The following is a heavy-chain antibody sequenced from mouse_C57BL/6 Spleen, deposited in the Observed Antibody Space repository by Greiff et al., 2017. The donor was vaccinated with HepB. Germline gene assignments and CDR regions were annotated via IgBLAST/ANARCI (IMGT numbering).Heavy chain of an antibody. D-gene: IGHD1-1*01. CDR2: IHPNSGST. V-gene: IGHV1-64*01. Sequence: QVQLQQSGAELVKPGASVKLSCKASGYTFTSYWMHWVKQRPGQGLEWIGMIHPNSGSTNYNEKFKSKATLTVDKSSSTAYMQLSSLTSEDSAVYYCARWGYYYGSSPPAWFAYWGQGTLVTVSA. CDR3: ARWGYYYGSSPPAWFAY. CDR1: GYTFTSYW. J-gene: IGHJ3*01.